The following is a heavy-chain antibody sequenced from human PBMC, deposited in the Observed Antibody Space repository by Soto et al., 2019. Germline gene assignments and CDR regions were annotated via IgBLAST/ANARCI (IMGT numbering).Heavy chain of an antibody. CDR1: GGSFSGYY. D-gene: IGHD6-13*01. CDR3: ARGPAAAGTNWFDP. Sequence: QVQLQQWGAGLLKPSETLSLTCAVYGGSFSGYYWSWIRQPPGKGLEWIGEINHSGSTNYNPSLKSRVTISVDTSKNQFSLKLSSVTAADTAVYYCARGPAAAGTNWFDPWGQGTLVTVSS. CDR2: INHSGST. V-gene: IGHV4-34*01. J-gene: IGHJ5*02.